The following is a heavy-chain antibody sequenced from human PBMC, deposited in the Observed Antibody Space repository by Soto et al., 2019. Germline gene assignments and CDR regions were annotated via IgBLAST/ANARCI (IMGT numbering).Heavy chain of an antibody. CDR3: ARGGNSALNWFGP. D-gene: IGHD5-12*01. CDR2: IYPGDSDT. V-gene: IGHV5-51*01. J-gene: IGHJ5*02. Sequence: GESLKISCKGSGYNFNRYWIGWVSQMPGKGLEWMGIIYPGDSDTRYSPSLQGQVTISVDKSISTAYLQWSSLKASDTAMYYCARGGNSALNWFGPWGQGTLVTVSS. CDR1: GYNFNRYW.